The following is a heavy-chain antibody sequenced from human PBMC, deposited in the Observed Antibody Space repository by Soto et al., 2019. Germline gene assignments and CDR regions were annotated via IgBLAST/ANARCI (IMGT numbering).Heavy chain of an antibody. Sequence: GGSLRLSCAASGFTFSTYAMHWVRQAPGKGLEWVAVISYDGSNKYYADSVKGRFTTSRDNPKNTLYLQMNSLRAEDTAVYYCVKERYCSSTTCNGRKERYFHHWGQGTLVTVSS. J-gene: IGHJ1*01. D-gene: IGHD2-2*01. V-gene: IGHV3-30*18. CDR2: ISYDGSNK. CDR1: GFTFSTYA. CDR3: VKERYCSSTTCNGRKERYFHH.